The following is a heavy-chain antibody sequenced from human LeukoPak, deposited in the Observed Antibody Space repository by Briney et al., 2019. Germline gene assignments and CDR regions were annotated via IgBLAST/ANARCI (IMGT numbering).Heavy chain of an antibody. D-gene: IGHD6-19*01. CDR1: GYTFTSYG. J-gene: IGHJ4*02. CDR2: ISAYNGNT. V-gene: IGHV1-18*01. Sequence: ASVKVSCKASGYTFTSYGISWVRQAPGQGLEWMGWISAYNGNTNYAQKLQGRVTMTTDTSTNTAYMELRSLRSDDTAVYYCAREDSSGWFDYWGQETLVTVSS. CDR3: AREDSSGWFDY.